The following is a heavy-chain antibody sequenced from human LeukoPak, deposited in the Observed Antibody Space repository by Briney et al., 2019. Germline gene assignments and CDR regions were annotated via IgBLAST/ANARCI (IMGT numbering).Heavy chain of an antibody. CDR3: AKQLGYCSDGSCYFPY. CDR1: GFTFSSSA. CDR2: ISNNGGYT. J-gene: IGHJ4*02. V-gene: IGHV3-23*01. D-gene: IGHD2-15*01. Sequence: GGSLRLSCAASGFTFSSSAMSWVRQAPGKGLEWVSAISNNGGYTYYADSVQGRFTISRDNSKSTLCLQVNSLRAEDTAVYYCAKQLGYCSDGSCYFPYWGQGTLVTVSS.